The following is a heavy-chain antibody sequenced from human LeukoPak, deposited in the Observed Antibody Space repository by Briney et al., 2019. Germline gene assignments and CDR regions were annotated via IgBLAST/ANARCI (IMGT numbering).Heavy chain of an antibody. D-gene: IGHD3-16*02. J-gene: IGHJ4*02. Sequence: PGGSLRLSCAASGFTFSSYSMNWVRQAPGKGLEWVSSISSSSSYIYYADSVKGRFTISRDNPKNSLYLQMNSLRAEDTAVYYCERNPRYDSVWGSYRPLAYGGQGPLVTVPS. CDR3: ERNPRYDSVWGSYRPLAY. V-gene: IGHV3-21*01. CDR2: ISSSSSYI. CDR1: GFTFSSYS.